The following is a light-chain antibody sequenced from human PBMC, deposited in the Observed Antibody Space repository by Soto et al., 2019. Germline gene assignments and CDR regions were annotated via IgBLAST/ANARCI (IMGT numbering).Light chain of an antibody. CDR2: EGS. J-gene: IGLJ2*01. V-gene: IGLV2-23*01. Sequence: QSALTQPASMSGSPGQSITISCTGTSSDVGSYNLVSWYQQHPGKAPKLMIYEGSKRPSGVSNRFSGSKSGNTASLTISGLQAEDEADYYCCSYAGSSTPLVFGGGTKLTVL. CDR3: CSYAGSSTPLV. CDR1: SSDVGSYNL.